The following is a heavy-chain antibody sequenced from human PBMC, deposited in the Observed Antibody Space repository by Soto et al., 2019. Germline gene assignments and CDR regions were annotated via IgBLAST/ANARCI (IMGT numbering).Heavy chain of an antibody. CDR3: ARDAPGEAPY. CDR1: GGSITNGDYY. V-gene: IGHV4-31*03. Sequence: QVQLQESGPGLVRPSQTLSLTCTVSGGSITNGDYYWNWIRQHPGKGLEWIGYINYRGTTFYNPSLKSRVFISVETSKNQFSLNLSSVTAADTVVYFCARDAPGEAPYWGQGTLVTVSS. D-gene: IGHD2-2*01. CDR2: INYRGTT. J-gene: IGHJ4*02.